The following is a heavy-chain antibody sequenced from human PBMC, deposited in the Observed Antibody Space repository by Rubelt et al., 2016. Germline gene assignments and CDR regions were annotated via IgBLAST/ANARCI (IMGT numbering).Heavy chain of an antibody. J-gene: IGHJ4*02. CDR1: GGSFSGYY. CDR3: AREKTVVPAAILD. Sequence: QVQLQQWGAGLLKPSETLSLTCAVYGGSFSGYYWSWIRQPPGKGLEWIGEINHSGSTNYNPALKSGVTSALEPSTSQFSRTRSAGTAADTAVYYCAREKTVVPAAILDWGQGTLVTVSS. CDR2: INHSGST. D-gene: IGHD2-2*01. V-gene: IGHV4-34*01.